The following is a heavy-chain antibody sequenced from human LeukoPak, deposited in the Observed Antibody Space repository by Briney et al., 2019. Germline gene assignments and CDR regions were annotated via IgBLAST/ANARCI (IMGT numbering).Heavy chain of an antibody. D-gene: IGHD4-17*01. J-gene: IGHJ6*03. CDR1: GFTFSGSA. Sequence: GGSLRLSCAASGFTFSGSAMHWVRQASGKGLEWVGRIRSKANSYATAYAASVKGRFTISRDDSKNTAYLQMSSLKTEDTAVYYCTSLFDNTVTASPGYYYYYMDVWGKGTAVTVSS. CDR2: IRSKANSYAT. V-gene: IGHV3-73*01. CDR3: TSLFDNTVTASPGYYYYYMDV.